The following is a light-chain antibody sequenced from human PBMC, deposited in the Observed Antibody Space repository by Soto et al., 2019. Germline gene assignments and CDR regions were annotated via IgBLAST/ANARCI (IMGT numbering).Light chain of an antibody. V-gene: IGKV1-17*01. Sequence: DIQMTQSPSSLSASVGDRVTITCRASQGIRHDLGWFQQKPGKAPKRLIYSASSLQSGGPSRFSGSGSGTEFTLTISGLLPEAVASDFCLQNHSCPVTFGQGTKLDIK. CDR1: QGIRHD. J-gene: IGKJ1*01. CDR3: LQNHSCPVT. CDR2: SAS.